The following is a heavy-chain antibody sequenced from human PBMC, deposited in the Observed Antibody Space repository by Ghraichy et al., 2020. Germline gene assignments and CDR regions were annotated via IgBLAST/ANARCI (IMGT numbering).Heavy chain of an antibody. CDR2: IHRSGST. CDR1: GGSISSGDYS. CDR3: ARIANWFDP. J-gene: IGHJ5*02. Sequence: SQTLSLTCAVSGGSISSGDYSWSWIRQPPGKGLEWIGSIHRSGSTYFNPSLESRVTISIDKPKNQLSLKLSSVTAADTAVYYCARIANWFDPWGQGTLVTVSS. V-gene: IGHV4-30-2*01.